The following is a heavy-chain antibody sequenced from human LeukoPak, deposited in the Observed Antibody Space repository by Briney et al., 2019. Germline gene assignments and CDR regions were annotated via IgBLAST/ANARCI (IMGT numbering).Heavy chain of an antibody. CDR3: ASCPFYGDYGLTTTPFDH. Sequence: PSYTLSLTCTIASGSFSSSSYYWGWIRQPPGKGLEWIGNIYYSGSTYYSSSLKSRVIISVDTSKNQFSLNLSPVTAADTAVYFCASCPFYGDYGLTTTPFDHWGQGTLVTVSP. D-gene: IGHD4-17*01. CDR2: IYYSGST. V-gene: IGHV4-39*07. J-gene: IGHJ4*02. CDR1: SGSFSSSSYY.